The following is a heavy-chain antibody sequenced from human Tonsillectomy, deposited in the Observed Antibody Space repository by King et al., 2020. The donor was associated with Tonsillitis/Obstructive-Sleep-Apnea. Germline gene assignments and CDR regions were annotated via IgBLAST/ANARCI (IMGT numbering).Heavy chain of an antibody. J-gene: IGHJ6*03. V-gene: IGHV4-39*01. CDR2: IYYSGST. Sequence: QLQESGPGLVKPSETLSLTCTVSGGSISSSSYYWGWIRQPPGKGLEWIGSIYYSGSTYYNPSLKSRVTISVDTSKNQFSLKLSPVTAADTAVYYCASPRGGTPNYYYYMDVWGKGTTVTVSS. D-gene: IGHD1-1*01. CDR1: GGSISSSSYY. CDR3: ASPRGGTPNYYYYMDV.